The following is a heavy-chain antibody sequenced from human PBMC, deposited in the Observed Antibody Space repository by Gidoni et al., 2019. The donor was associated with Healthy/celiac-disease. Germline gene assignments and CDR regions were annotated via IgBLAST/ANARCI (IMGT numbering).Heavy chain of an antibody. J-gene: IGHJ6*02. CDR3: ARDLRYCSSTSCYVGGPPYYYYGMDV. D-gene: IGHD2-2*01. V-gene: IGHV3-48*02. CDR1: GFPFSSSS. Sequence: EVQLVESGGGLVQPGGSLRLSCAASGFPFSSSSLTWVRQAPGQGLEWVSYISSSSSTIYYADSVKGRFTISRDNAKNSLYLQMNSLRDEDTAVYYCARDLRYCSSTSCYVGGPPYYYYGMDVWGQGTTVTVSS. CDR2: ISSSSSTI.